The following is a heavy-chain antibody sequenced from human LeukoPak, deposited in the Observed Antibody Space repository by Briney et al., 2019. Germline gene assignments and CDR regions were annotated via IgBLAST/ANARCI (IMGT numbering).Heavy chain of an antibody. V-gene: IGHV3-30*02. CDR3: ARAIRGSAVDTGDR. CDR2: IRYDGSTK. Sequence: GGSLRLSCAASAFTFIKYGMHWVRQAPGKGLEWVAFIRYDGSTKYYADSVKGRFTISRDNSRHTVYLQMNSLRAEDTAVYYCARAIRGSAVDTGDRWGQGTLATVSS. J-gene: IGHJ4*02. CDR1: AFTFIKYG. D-gene: IGHD3-10*01.